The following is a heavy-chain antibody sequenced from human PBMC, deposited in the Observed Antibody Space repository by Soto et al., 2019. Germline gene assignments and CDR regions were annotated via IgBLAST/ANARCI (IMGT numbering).Heavy chain of an antibody. J-gene: IGHJ5*02. CDR3: ARDLGYCSGGSCYGNWFDP. V-gene: IGHV1-18*01. CDR2: ISAYNGNT. D-gene: IGHD2-15*01. CDR1: GYTFTSYG. Sequence: QVQLVQSGAEVKKPGASVKVSCKASGYTFTSYGISWVRQAPGQGLEWMGWISAYNGNTNYAQKLQGRGTMTTDTSTSTAYMELRRLRSDDTAVYYCARDLGYCSGGSCYGNWFDPWGQGTLVTVSS.